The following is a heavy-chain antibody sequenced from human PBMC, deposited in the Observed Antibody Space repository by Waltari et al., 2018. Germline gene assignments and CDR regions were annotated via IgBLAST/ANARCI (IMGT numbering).Heavy chain of an antibody. V-gene: IGHV3-74*01. Sequence: EVQLVESGGGLVQPGGSLRLSCAASGFTFSAYWMHWVRQAPGEGLVSVSQINTYGTIPSYADSVKGRFTISRDNAKNTLFLQMNSLRAEDTAVYYCVLFSSDFLGDCWGQGTLVTVSS. CDR3: VLFSSDFLGDC. CDR2: INTYGTIP. D-gene: IGHD6-25*01. J-gene: IGHJ4*02. CDR1: GFTFSAYW.